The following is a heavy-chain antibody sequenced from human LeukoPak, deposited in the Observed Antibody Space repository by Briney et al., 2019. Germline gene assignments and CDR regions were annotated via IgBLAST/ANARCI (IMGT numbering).Heavy chain of an antibody. CDR2: IYHSGST. J-gene: IGHJ4*02. D-gene: IGHD3-10*01. V-gene: IGHV4-38-2*02. Sequence: KTSETLSLTCTVSGYSISSGYYWGWIRQPPGKGLEWIGSIYHSGSTYYNPSLKSRVTISVDTSKNQFSLKLSSVTAADTAVYYCARPMVRGVIRSAFDYWGQGTLVTVSS. CDR1: GYSISSGYY. CDR3: ARPMVRGVIRSAFDY.